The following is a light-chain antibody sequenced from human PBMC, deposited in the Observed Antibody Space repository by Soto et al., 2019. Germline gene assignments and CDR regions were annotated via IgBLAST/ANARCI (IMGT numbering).Light chain of an antibody. V-gene: IGKV1-9*01. Sequence: DIQFTQSPSFLSASVGDRVTITCRASQGISSSLAWYQQKTGEAPNLLIYAASTLQSGAPSRFSGSGSGTDFTLIISSLQPEDFATFYCQQSYNIPITFGQGTRLEI. CDR1: QGISSS. CDR3: QQSYNIPIT. J-gene: IGKJ5*01. CDR2: AAS.